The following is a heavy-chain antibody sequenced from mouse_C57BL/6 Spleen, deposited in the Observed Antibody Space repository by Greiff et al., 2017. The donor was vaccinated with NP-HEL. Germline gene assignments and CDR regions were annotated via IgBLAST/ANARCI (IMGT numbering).Heavy chain of an antibody. CDR2: IWNGGST. CDR3: AGRYFDV. Sequence: QVQLKESGPGLVQPSQSLSITCTVSGFSLTSYGVHWVRQSPGKGLEWLGVIWNGGSTDYNAAFISRLSISKDNSKSQVFFKMNSLQADDTAIYYCAGRYFDVWGTGTTVTVSS. J-gene: IGHJ1*03. CDR1: GFSLTSYG. V-gene: IGHV2-2*01.